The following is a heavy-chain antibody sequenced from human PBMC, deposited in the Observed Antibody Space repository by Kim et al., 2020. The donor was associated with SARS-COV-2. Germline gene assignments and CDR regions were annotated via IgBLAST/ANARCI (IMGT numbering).Heavy chain of an antibody. CDR1: GFTFSDYY. CDR3: ARAISGYSYGYDYFDY. V-gene: IGHV3-11*01. CDR2: ISSSGSTI. J-gene: IGHJ4*02. Sequence: GGSLRLSCAASGFTFSDYYMSWIRQAPGKGLEWVSYISSSGSTIYYADSVKGRFTISRDNAKNSLYLQMNSLRAEDTAVYYCARAISGYSYGYDYFDYWGQGTLVTVSS. D-gene: IGHD5-18*01.